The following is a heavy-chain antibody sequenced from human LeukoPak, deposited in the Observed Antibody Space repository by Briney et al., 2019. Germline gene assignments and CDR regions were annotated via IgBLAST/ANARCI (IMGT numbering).Heavy chain of an antibody. V-gene: IGHV4-38-2*02. CDR2: IYHSGST. CDR1: GYSISSGYY. CDR3: ARGQWFRAF. D-gene: IGHD3-10*01. J-gene: IGHJ4*02. Sequence: SETLSLTCTVSGYSISSGYYWGWIRQPPGKGLEWIGSIYHSGSTYYNPSLKSRVTISVDTSKNQFSLKMNSVTAADTAVYYCARGQWFRAFWSRGTPVTVSS.